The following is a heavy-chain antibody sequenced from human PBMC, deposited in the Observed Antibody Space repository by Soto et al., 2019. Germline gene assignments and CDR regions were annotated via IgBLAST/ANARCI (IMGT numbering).Heavy chain of an antibody. D-gene: IGHD3-22*01. CDR1: GYTFTSYY. J-gene: IGHJ5*02. CDR2: INPSGGST. Sequence: GASVKVSCKASGYTFTSYYMHWVRQAPGQGLEWMGIINPSGGSTSYAQKFQGRVTMTRDTSTSTVYMELSSLRSEDTAVYYCARGQTEDTAMVERITMIVVVTNWFDPWGQGTLVTVSS. CDR3: ARGQTEDTAMVERITMIVVVTNWFDP. V-gene: IGHV1-46*01.